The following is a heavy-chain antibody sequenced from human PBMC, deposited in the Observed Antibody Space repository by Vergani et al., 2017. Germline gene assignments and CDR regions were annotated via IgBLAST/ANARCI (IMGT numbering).Heavy chain of an antibody. J-gene: IGHJ5*02. V-gene: IGHV3-23*01. CDR3: AKVYCSSTTCYRNWFDP. D-gene: IGHD2-2*02. Sequence: EVQLLGSGGGLVLPGGSLRLSCAASGFTFSSYAMSWVRQAPGKGLEWVSTISGSGGSTYYADSVKGRFTISRDNSKNTLYLQMNSLRAEDTAVYYCAKVYCSSTTCYRNWFDPWGQGTLVTVSS. CDR1: GFTFSSYA. CDR2: ISGSGGST.